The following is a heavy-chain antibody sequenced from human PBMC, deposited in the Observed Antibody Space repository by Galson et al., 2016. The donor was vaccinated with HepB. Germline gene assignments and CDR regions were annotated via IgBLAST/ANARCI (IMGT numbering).Heavy chain of an antibody. CDR1: GFTFSSYA. CDR2: ISGSGGAT. CDR3: ARMGQWLVLPGVVFDY. Sequence: SLRLSCAASGFTFSSYAMTWVRQAPGKGLEWVSAISGSGGATYYADSVKGRFTISRDSSKNTLYLQMNSLRAEDTAIYYCARMGQWLVLPGVVFDYWGLGTLVTVSS. V-gene: IGHV3-23*01. J-gene: IGHJ4*02. D-gene: IGHD6-19*01.